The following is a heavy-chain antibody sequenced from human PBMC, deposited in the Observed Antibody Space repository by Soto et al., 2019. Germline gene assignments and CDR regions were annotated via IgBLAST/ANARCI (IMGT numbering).Heavy chain of an antibody. CDR2: ISGSGGST. Sequence: GGSLRLLCAASGFMFSSYAMSWVRQAPGKGLEGVSTISGSGGSTYYADSVKGRFTISRDNSKNTLYLQMISLRAEDTAVYYCAKVRNTTIVDAVSLFDYWGPGTLVTVSS. CDR1: GFMFSSYA. V-gene: IGHV3-23*01. J-gene: IGHJ4*02. D-gene: IGHD3-3*01. CDR3: AKVRNTTIVDAVSLFDY.